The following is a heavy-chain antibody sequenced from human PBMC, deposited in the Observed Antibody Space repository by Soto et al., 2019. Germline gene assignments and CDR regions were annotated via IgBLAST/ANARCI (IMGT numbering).Heavy chain of an antibody. CDR2: ISGSGGST. J-gene: IGHJ6*02. CDR3: AKDGRIAARQRKDPYYYYGMDV. V-gene: IGHV3-23*01. CDR1: GFTFSSYA. Sequence: SGGSLRLSCAASGFTFSSYAMSWVRQAPGKGLEWVSAISGSGGSTYYADSVKGRFTISRDNSKNTLYLQMNSLRAEDTAVYYCAKDGRIAARQRKDPYYYYGMDVWGQGTTVTVSS. D-gene: IGHD6-6*01.